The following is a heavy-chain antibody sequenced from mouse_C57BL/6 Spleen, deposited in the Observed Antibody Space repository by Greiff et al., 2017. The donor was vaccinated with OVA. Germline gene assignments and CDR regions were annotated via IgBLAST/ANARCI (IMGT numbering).Heavy chain of an antibody. V-gene: IGHV1-80*01. J-gene: IGHJ3*01. CDR1: GYAFSSYW. Sequence: LQQSGASVTISCKASGYAFSSYWMNWVKQRPGKGLEWIGQIYPGDGDTNYNGKFKGKATLTADKSSSTAYMQLSSLTSEDSAVYFCAREGGQAWFAYWGQGTLVTVSA. CDR2: IYPGDGDT. CDR3: AREGGQAWFAY. D-gene: IGHD3-3*01.